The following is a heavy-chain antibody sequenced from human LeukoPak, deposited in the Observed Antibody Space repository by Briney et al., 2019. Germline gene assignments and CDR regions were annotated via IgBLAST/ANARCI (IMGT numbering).Heavy chain of an antibody. CDR2: IYTSGST. CDR3: ARDRRAFDI. J-gene: IGHJ3*02. Sequence: SETLSLTCTVSGGYISSYYWSWIRHPAGQGLKWTGRIYTSGSTNYNPSLKSRVTMSVDTSKNQFSLKLSSVTAADTAVYYCARDRRAFDIWGQGTMVTVSS. V-gene: IGHV4-4*07. CDR1: GGYISSYY.